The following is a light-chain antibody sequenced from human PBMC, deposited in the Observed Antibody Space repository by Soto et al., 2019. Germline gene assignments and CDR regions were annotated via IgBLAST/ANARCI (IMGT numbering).Light chain of an antibody. CDR2: DVT. CDR1: SSDVGAYNY. J-gene: IGLJ2*01. Sequence: QSVLTQPASVSGSPGQSITFSCTGTSSDVGAYNYVSWYQQHPGKAPKLMIYDVTSRPSGVSNRFSGSKSGNTASLTISGLRAEDEADYYCSSYTTSSSVVFGGGTKLTVL. CDR3: SSYTTSSSVV. V-gene: IGLV2-14*03.